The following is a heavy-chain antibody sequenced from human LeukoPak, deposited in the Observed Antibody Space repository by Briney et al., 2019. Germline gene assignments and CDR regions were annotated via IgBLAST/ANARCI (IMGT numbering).Heavy chain of an antibody. CDR2: INHSGST. V-gene: IGHV4-34*01. Sequence: PETLSLTCAVYGGSFSGYYWSWIRQPPGKGLEWIGEINHSGSTNYNPSLKSRVTISVDTSKNQFSLKLSSVTAADTAVYYCASTVSYYFDYWGQGNLVTVSS. CDR3: ASTVSYYFDY. J-gene: IGHJ4*02. D-gene: IGHD4-17*01. CDR1: GGSFSGYY.